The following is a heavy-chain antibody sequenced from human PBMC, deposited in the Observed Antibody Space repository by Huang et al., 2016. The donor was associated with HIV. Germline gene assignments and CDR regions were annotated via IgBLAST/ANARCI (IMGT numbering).Heavy chain of an antibody. V-gene: IGHV1-69*13. J-gene: IGHJ4*02. D-gene: IGHD4-4*01. CDR3: ARGSLEYSVSSSLDY. Sequence: QVQLLQSGAEVKKPGSSVKVSCKASGGPFISYSIAWVRQAPGQGLEWMASLMPVFDSPNYAQKLQGRVRVTADESTSTVYMELRDLRPDDTAVYFCARGSLEYSVSSSLDYWGQGTHVTVSS. CDR1: GGPFISYS. CDR2: LMPVFDSP.